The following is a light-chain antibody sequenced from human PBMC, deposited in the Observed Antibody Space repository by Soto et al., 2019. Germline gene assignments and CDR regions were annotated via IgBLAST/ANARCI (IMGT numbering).Light chain of an antibody. V-gene: IGKV3-15*01. CDR2: GAS. J-gene: IGKJ5*01. CDR1: QSVSSSN. Sequence: EIGLTQSPGTLFLSPGERATLSCRASQSVSSSNLAWYQQKPGQAPRLLIYGASTRSTGIPARFSGSGSGTEFTLTISSLQSEDFAVYYCQQYNNWPPITFGQGTRLEIK. CDR3: QQYNNWPPIT.